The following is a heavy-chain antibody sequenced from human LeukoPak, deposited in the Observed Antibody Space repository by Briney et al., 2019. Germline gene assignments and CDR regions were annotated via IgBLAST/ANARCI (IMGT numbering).Heavy chain of an antibody. CDR2: ISSSSSYI. CDR3: ARDPMTYYHDSSGYPSY. D-gene: IGHD3-22*01. J-gene: IGHJ4*02. CDR1: GFTFSSYS. V-gene: IGHV3-21*01. Sequence: GGSLRLSCAASGFTFSSYSMNWVRQAPGKGLEWVASISSSSSYIYYADSVKGRFTISRDNAKNSLYLQMNSLRAEDTAVYYCARDPMTYYHDSSGYPSYWGQGTLVTVSS.